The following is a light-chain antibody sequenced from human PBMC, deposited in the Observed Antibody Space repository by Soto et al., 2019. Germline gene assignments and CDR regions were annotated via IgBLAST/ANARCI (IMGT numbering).Light chain of an antibody. J-gene: IGKJ1*01. V-gene: IGKV3-20*01. CDR2: ATS. CDR1: QTVNSDY. Sequence: EIVLTQSPGTLSLAPGETATLSCRGSQTVNSDYLAWFQQRPGQAPRLLIFATSRRATDIPDRFSGSGSGTDFTLAIRRLEPEDFAVYYCHQFGYSPRTFGQGTKGDIK. CDR3: HQFGYSPRT.